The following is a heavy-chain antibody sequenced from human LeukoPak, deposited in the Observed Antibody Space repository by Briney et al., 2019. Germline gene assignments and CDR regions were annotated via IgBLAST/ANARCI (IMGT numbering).Heavy chain of an antibody. V-gene: IGHV4-4*07. D-gene: IGHD3-22*01. CDR3: AREGDYYDTSGTLDY. CDR1: GGSISSYY. Sequence: SETLSLTCTVSGGSISSYYWSWIRQPAGKGLEWIGRIYTSGSTNYNPSLKSRVTISVDTSKNQFSLKLSSVTAADTAVYYCAREGDYYDTSGTLDYWGQGTLVTVSS. J-gene: IGHJ4*02. CDR2: IYTSGST.